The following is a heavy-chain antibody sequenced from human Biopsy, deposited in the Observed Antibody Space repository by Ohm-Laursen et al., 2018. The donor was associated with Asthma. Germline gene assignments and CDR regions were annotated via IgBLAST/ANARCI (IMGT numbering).Heavy chain of an antibody. CDR1: GGSMTPTSHY. CDR3: ARRITIFGVVQKDHGMDA. CDR2: ISYGGKT. V-gene: IGHV4-39*01. D-gene: IGHD3-3*01. Sequence: SETLSLTCLVSGGSMTPTSHYWDWIRQPPGKGLEWIGYISYGGKTSYNPSLKNRVTISRDTPKNQFSLRLTSVTAADSAVYFCARRITIFGVVQKDHGMDAWGQGTTVIVSS. J-gene: IGHJ6*02.